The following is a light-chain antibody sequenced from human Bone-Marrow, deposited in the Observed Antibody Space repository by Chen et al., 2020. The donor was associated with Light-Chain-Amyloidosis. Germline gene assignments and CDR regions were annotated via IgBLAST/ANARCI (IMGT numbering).Light chain of an antibody. Sequence: QSVLPQPPSASGTPGQRVTISCSGNSSNAGGITVNWYQQVPGTAPKLLIYSNNKRPSGVPDRFSGCKSGTSASLASNGLQSEDEADYHCAHWDDSMMGRLFGGGTKLTVL. CDR1: SSNAGGIT. CDR2: SNN. J-gene: IGLJ3*02. CDR3: AHWDDSMMGRL. V-gene: IGLV1-44*01.